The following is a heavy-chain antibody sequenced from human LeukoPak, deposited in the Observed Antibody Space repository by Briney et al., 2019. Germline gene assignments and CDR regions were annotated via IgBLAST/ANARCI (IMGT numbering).Heavy chain of an antibody. CDR1: GYTFTRYA. CDR3: AFGAAASTAPRGWFVP. V-gene: IGHV1-3*01. J-gene: IGHJ5*02. Sequence: GASVKVSCKASGYTFTRYAMHWVRQAPGHRLEWMGWINAGNGNTKYSQKFQGRVTITRDTSASTAYMELSTLRSEDTAVYYCAFGAAASTAPRGWFVPWGQGTMVTVSS. CDR2: INAGNGNT. D-gene: IGHD6-13*01.